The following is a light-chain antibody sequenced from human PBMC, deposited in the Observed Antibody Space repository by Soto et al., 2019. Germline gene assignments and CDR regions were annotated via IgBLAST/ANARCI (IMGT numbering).Light chain of an antibody. J-gene: IGKJ3*01. CDR2: DAS. CDR1: QSISSW. CDR3: QQSNGYSGFT. V-gene: IGKV1-5*01. Sequence: DIQMTQSPSTLSASVGDRVTITCRASQSISSWLAWYQQKPGKAPKLLIYDASSLESGVPSRFSGSGSGTKFTLTISSLQPDDFATYYCQQSNGYSGFTFGPGTKVDIK.